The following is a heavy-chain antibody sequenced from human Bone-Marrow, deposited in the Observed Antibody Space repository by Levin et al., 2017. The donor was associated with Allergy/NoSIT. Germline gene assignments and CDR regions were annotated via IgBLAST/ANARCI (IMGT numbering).Heavy chain of an antibody. D-gene: IGHD6-19*01. CDR1: GFSFSAYG. CDR3: ARDPVAGMGYYYMDV. CDR2: IWHDGSDK. Sequence: LSLTCAASGFSFSAYGMHWVRQAPGKGLEWVAVIWHDGSDKYYADSVKGRFTISRDNSKNTLYLQMNSLRAEDTAVFYCARDPVAGMGYYYMDVWGKGTTVTVSS. J-gene: IGHJ6*03. V-gene: IGHV3-33*01.